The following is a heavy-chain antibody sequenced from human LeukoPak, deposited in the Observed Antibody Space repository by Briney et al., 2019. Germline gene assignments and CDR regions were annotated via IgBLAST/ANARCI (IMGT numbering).Heavy chain of an antibody. Sequence: GGSLRLPCAASGFTFSSYWMSWVRQAPGKGLEWVANIKQDGSEKYYVDSVKGRFTISRDNAKNSLYLQMNSLRAEDTAVYYCAREIFYYDSSGYYDYWGQGTLVTVSS. V-gene: IGHV3-7*01. J-gene: IGHJ4*02. CDR1: GFTFSSYW. CDR3: AREIFYYDSSGYYDY. CDR2: IKQDGSEK. D-gene: IGHD3-22*01.